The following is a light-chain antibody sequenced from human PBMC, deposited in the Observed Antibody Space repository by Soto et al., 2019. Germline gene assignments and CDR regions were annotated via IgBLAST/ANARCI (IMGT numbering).Light chain of an antibody. CDR1: QSISSY. V-gene: IGKV1-39*01. Sequence: DIQMTQSPSSLSASVGARVTINCRASQSISSYLNWYQQKPGKAPKFLIYAASSLQSGVPSRFSGSRSGTDCTLTISSLQPEDVATYYCQQSYSTPWTFGQGTKVDI. J-gene: IGKJ1*01. CDR3: QQSYSTPWT. CDR2: AAS.